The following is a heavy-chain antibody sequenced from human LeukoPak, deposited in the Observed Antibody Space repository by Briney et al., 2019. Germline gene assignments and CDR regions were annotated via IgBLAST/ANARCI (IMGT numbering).Heavy chain of an antibody. D-gene: IGHD5-18*01. CDR3: AKDADTATIIYWYFDL. Sequence: AGGSLRLSCAASGFTFSKYGMHWVRQAPGKGLEWVAVISDDGSNTYYADSVKGRFTISRDNSKNTLYLQLNSLRTEDTAVYYCAKDADTATIIYWYFDLWGRGTLVTVSS. J-gene: IGHJ2*01. V-gene: IGHV3-30*18. CDR1: GFTFSKYG. CDR2: ISDDGSNT.